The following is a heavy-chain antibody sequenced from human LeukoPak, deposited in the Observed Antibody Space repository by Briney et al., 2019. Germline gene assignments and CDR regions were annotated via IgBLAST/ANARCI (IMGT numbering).Heavy chain of an antibody. CDR1: GYTFTSYG. CDR3: ARGPDGYCSSTSCYFHYYYGMDV. J-gene: IGHJ6*02. Sequence: ASVKVSCKASGYTFTSYGISWVRQAPGQGLEWMGWISAYNGNTNYAQKFQGRVTITADESTSTAYMELSSLRSEDTAVYYCARGPDGYCSSTSCYFHYYYGMDVWGQGTTVTVSS. CDR2: ISAYNGNT. V-gene: IGHV1-18*01. D-gene: IGHD2-2*01.